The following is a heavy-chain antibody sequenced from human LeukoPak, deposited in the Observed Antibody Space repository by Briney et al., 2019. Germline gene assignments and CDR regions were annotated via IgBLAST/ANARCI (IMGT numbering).Heavy chain of an antibody. CDR1: GGSISSYY. CDR3: ARGALISYSYGPFDY. D-gene: IGHD5-18*01. J-gene: IGHJ4*02. Sequence: SETLSLTCTVSGGSISSYYWSWIRQPPGKGLEWIGYIYYTGSTNYNPSLKSRVTISVDTSKNQFSLKLSSVTAADPAVYYCARGALISYSYGPFDYWGQGTLVTVSS. V-gene: IGHV4-59*01. CDR2: IYYTGST.